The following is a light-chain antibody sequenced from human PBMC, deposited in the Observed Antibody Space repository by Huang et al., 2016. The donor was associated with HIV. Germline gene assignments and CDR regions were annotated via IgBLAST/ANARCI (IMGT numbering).Light chain of an antibody. J-gene: IGKJ2*01. CDR3: QHYNNWPPRYT. Sequence: EIVMTQSPATLSVSPGERATLSCRASQSVSSNLAWYRQKPGQAPRLLIYDASTRATYIPARVSGSGFGTEFTLTISSLQSEDFAVYYCQHYNNWPPRYTFGQGTKLE. CDR1: QSVSSN. V-gene: IGKV3-15*01. CDR2: DAS.